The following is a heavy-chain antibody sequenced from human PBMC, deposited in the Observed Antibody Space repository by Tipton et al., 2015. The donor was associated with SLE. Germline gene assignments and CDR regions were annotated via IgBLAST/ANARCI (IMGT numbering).Heavy chain of an antibody. V-gene: IGHV4-34*01. J-gene: IGHJ6*02. CDR3: ARDGGQRVISGTYDFYYYGLDV. CDR1: DGSLSGYY. Sequence: LRLSCTVFDGSLSGYYLAWLRQSPGKGLERIGEISHDGGANYNPSLESRGTISLETSKNQFSLKLTSVTAADTAVYYCARDGGQRVISGTYDFYYYGLDVWGQGTTVTVSS. CDR2: ISHDGGA. D-gene: IGHD6-13*01.